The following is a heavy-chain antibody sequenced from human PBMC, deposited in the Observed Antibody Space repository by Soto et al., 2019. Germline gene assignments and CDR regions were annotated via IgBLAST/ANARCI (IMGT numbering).Heavy chain of an antibody. D-gene: IGHD2-21*02. CDR3: ARSPGGVVTAMYYFDY. V-gene: IGHV1-2*04. Sequence: QVQLVQSGAEVKKPGASVKVSCKASGYTFTGYYMHWVRQAPGQGLEWMGWIKPNSGGTNYAQKFQGWVTMTRDTSISTAYRELSRLRSDDTAVYYCARSPGGVVTAMYYFDYWGQGTLVTVSS. CDR1: GYTFTGYY. J-gene: IGHJ4*02. CDR2: IKPNSGGT.